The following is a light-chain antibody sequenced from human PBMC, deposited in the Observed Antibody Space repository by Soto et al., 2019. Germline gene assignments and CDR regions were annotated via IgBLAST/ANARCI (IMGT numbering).Light chain of an antibody. Sequence: DIVVTQSPGTLSLSPGERATLSCRASQSVSNNYLAWYQQKPGQAPRLLIYGASNRATGIPHRFGGSGSGTDFTLTISRLEPEDFAVYYCQQYGSSGTFGKGTKVQLK. J-gene: IGKJ1*01. CDR2: GAS. CDR1: QSVSNNY. CDR3: QQYGSSGT. V-gene: IGKV3-20*01.